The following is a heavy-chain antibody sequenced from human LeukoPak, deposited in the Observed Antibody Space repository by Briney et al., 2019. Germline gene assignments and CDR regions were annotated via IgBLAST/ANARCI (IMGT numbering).Heavy chain of an antibody. V-gene: IGHV3-66*02. CDR2: IYSGGST. Sequence: PGGSLRLSCAASGFTVSSNYMSWVRQAPGEGLEWVSVIYSGGSTYYADSVKGRFTISRDNSKNTLYLQMNSLRAEDTAVYYCARDHSYYYGSGDREYYFDYWAREPWSPSPQ. CDR1: GFTVSSNY. D-gene: IGHD3-10*01. CDR3: ARDHSYYYGSGDREYYFDY. J-gene: IGHJ4*02.